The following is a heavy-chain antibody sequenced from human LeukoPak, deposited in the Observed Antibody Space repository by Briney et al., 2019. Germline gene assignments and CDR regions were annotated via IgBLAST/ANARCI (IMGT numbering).Heavy chain of an antibody. D-gene: IGHD3-10*01. J-gene: IGHJ4*02. CDR1: GFTFRSHG. CDR3: ARETRYYYGSGSYQIDY. Sequence: GGSLRLSCAASGFTFRSHGMSWVRQAPGKGLEWVATINRDGNEKHYVDSVKGRFTISRDNAKNSLYLQMNSLRDEDTAVYYCARETRYYYGSGSYQIDYWGQGTLVTVSS. CDR2: INRDGNEK. V-gene: IGHV3-7*01.